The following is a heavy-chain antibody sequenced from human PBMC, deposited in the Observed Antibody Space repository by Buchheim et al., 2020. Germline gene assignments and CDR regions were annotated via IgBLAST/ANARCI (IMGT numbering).Heavy chain of an antibody. CDR3: ARGSLNILTGYRWFDP. J-gene: IGHJ5*02. CDR2: INHSGST. V-gene: IGHV4-34*01. D-gene: IGHD3-9*01. CDR1: GGSFSGYY. Sequence: QVQLQQWGAGLLKPSETLSLTCAVYGGSFSGYYWSWIRQPPGKGLEWIGEINHSGSTNYNPSLKSRVTTSVDTSKNQFSLKLSSVTAADTAVYYCARGSLNILTGYRWFDPWGQGTL.